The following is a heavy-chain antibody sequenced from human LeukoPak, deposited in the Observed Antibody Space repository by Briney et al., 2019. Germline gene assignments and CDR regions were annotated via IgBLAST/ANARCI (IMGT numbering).Heavy chain of an antibody. CDR3: AKAVGSYYYYYYGMDV. J-gene: IGHJ6*02. CDR1: GFTFSSYG. D-gene: IGHD1-26*01. Sequence: GGSLRLSCAASGFTFSSYGMHWVRQAPGKGLEWVAVISYDGSNKYYADSVKGRFTISRDNSKNTLYLQMNSLRADDTAVYYCAKAVGSYYYYYYGMDVWGQGTTVTVSS. CDR2: ISYDGSNK. V-gene: IGHV3-30*18.